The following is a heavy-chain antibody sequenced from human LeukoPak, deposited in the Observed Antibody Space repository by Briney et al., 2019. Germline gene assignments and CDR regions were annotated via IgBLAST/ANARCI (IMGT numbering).Heavy chain of an antibody. J-gene: IGHJ4*02. CDR2: ITSTTSYV. V-gene: IGHV3-21*01. CDR3: ARDYYDSSGYYYFDY. Sequence: GGSLRLSCAASGFTFKSYTMNWVRQAPGKGLEWVSSITSTTSYVYYADSVMGRFTISRDNAKNSLYLQMNSLRAEDTAVYYCARDYYDSSGYYYFDYWGQGTLVTVSS. CDR1: GFTFKSYT. D-gene: IGHD3-22*01.